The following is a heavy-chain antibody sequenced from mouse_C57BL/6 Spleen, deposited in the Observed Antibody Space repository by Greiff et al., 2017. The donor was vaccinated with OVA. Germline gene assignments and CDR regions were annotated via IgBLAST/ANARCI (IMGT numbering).Heavy chain of an antibody. CDR1: GYSITSGYY. CDR2: ISYDGSN. CDR3: AREGNLLFDY. Sequence: EVKLVESGPGLVKPSQSLSLTCSVTGYSITSGYYWNWIRQFPGNKLEWMGYISYDGSNNYNPSLKNRISITRDTSKNQFFLKLNSVTTEDTATYYCAREGNLLFDYWGQGTTLTVSS. J-gene: IGHJ2*01. D-gene: IGHD2-1*01. V-gene: IGHV3-6*01.